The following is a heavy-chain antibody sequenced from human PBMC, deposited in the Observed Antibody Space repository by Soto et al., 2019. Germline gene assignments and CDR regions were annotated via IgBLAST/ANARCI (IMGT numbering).Heavy chain of an antibody. Sequence: GGSLRLSCAASGFTFSSYAMHWVRQAPGKGLEWVAVISYDGSNKYYADSVKGRFTISRDNSKNTLYLQMNSLRAEDTAVYYCAREFSSWYYYDSSGYYYGMDVWGHGTTVTVS. CDR1: GFTFSSYA. CDR3: AREFSSWYYYDSSGYYYGMDV. J-gene: IGHJ6*02. CDR2: ISYDGSNK. D-gene: IGHD3-22*01. V-gene: IGHV3-30-3*01.